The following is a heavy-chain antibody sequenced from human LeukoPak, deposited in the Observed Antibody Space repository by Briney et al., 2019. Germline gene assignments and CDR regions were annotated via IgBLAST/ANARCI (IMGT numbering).Heavy chain of an antibody. CDR2: ISAYNGNT. Sequence: GASVKVSCKASGYTFTSYGISWVRQAPGQGLEWMGWISAYNGNTNYAQKLQGRVTMTTDTSTSTAYMELRSLRSDDTAVYYCATGYSSGWYFYFQYWGQGTLVTVSS. CDR1: GYTFTSYG. J-gene: IGHJ1*01. D-gene: IGHD6-19*01. CDR3: ATGYSSGWYFYFQY. V-gene: IGHV1-18*01.